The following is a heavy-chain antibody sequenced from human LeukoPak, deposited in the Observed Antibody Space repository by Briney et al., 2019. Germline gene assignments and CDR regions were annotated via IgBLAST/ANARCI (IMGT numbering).Heavy chain of an antibody. Sequence: SVKVSCKASGGTFSSYAISWVRQAPGQGLEWMGGIIPIFGTANYAQKFQGRVTITADESTSTAYMELSSLRSEDTAVYYCARDSHPGGFYYYYFDYWGQGTLVTVSS. CDR3: ARDSHPGGFYYYYFDY. D-gene: IGHD2/OR15-2a*01. CDR1: GGTFSSYA. CDR2: IIPIFGTA. J-gene: IGHJ4*02. V-gene: IGHV1-69*01.